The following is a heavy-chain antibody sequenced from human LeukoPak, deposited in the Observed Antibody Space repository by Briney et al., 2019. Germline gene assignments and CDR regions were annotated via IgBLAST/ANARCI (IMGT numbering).Heavy chain of an antibody. Sequence: SETLSLTCAVYGESFSAYYWSWIRQPPGQGLEWIGEINHSGSTNYNPSLKSRVTISVDTSKNQFSLKLSSVTAADTAVYYCARKSGSYRYWGQGTLVTVSS. CDR1: GESFSAYY. CDR2: INHSGST. V-gene: IGHV4-34*01. D-gene: IGHD3-10*01. J-gene: IGHJ4*02. CDR3: ARKSGSYRY.